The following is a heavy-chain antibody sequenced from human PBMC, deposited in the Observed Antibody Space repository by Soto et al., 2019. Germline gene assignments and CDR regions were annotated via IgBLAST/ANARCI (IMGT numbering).Heavy chain of an antibody. J-gene: IGHJ4*02. CDR1: GFTFSSYG. V-gene: IGHV3-30*18. CDR3: AKGTPPDY. CDR2: ISYDGSNK. Sequence: GGSLRLSCAASGFTFSSYGMHWVRQAPGKGLEWVAVISYDGSNKYYADSVKGRFTISRDNSKNTLYLQMNSLRAEDTAVYYCAKGTPPDYWGQGTLVTVSS.